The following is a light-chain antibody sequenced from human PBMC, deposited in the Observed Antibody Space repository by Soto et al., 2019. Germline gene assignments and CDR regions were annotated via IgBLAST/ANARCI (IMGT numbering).Light chain of an antibody. J-gene: IGLJ1*01. CDR3: SSYTSSSTLYV. V-gene: IGLV2-8*01. Sequence: QSALTQPPSASGSPGQSVTISCTGTSSDVGAYNYVSWYQHRPGKAPKLMIYEVTKRPSGVPDRFSGAKSGNTASLTISGLQAEDEADYYCSSYTSSSTLYVFGTGTKGTVL. CDR1: SSDVGAYNY. CDR2: EVT.